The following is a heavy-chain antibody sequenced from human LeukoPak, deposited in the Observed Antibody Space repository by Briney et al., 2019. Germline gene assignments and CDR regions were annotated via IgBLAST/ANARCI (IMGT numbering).Heavy chain of an antibody. CDR1: GGSISSGDYY. J-gene: IGHJ4*02. CDR3: ARERDYGGNSVLGY. V-gene: IGHV4-30-4*08. D-gene: IGHD4-23*01. Sequence: KPSQTLSLTCTVSGGSISSGDYYWSWIRQPPGKGLEWIGYIYYSGSTYYNPSLKSRVTISVDTSKNQFSLKLSSVTAADTAVYYCARERDYGGNSVLGYWGQGTLVTVSS. CDR2: IYYSGST.